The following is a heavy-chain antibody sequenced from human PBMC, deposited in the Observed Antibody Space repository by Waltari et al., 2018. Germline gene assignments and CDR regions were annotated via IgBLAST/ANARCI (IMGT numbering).Heavy chain of an antibody. CDR1: GGSISSSSYY. CDR2: IYYRGST. CDR3: ARRRGSSAGWFDP. J-gene: IGHJ5*02. Sequence: QLQLQESGPGLVKPSETLSLTCTVSGGSISSSSYYWGWIRQPPGKGLEGIGSIYYRGSTDYNPALKSRVTIAVDTSKNQFSLKLSSVTAADTAVYYCARRRGSSAGWFDPWGQGTLVTVSS. D-gene: IGHD6-6*01. V-gene: IGHV4-39*01.